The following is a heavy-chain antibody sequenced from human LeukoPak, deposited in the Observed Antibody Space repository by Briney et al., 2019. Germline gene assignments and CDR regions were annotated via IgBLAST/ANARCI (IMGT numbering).Heavy chain of an antibody. Sequence: AGGSLRLSCAASGFTFSSYGMHWVRQAPGKGLEWVGRIKSKTDGGTTDYAAPVKGRFTISRDDSKNTLYLQMNSLKTEDTAVYYCTTDGGSYYGSGSYTPVDCFDYWGQGTLVTVSS. CDR1: GFTFSSYG. D-gene: IGHD3-10*01. CDR3: TTDGGSYYGSGSYTPVDCFDY. J-gene: IGHJ4*02. CDR2: IKSKTDGGTT. V-gene: IGHV3-15*01.